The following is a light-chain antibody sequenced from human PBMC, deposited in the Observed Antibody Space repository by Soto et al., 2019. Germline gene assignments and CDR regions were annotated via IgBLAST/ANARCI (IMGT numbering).Light chain of an antibody. CDR1: QDIGNY. V-gene: IGKV1-33*01. J-gene: IGKJ5*01. CDR2: DAS. CDR3: QQYYNVPIT. Sequence: IQMTHSPSSLSASVGDRVTITCQASQDIGNYLNWYQQRPGKAPKLLILDASSLDTGVPSRFSGSGSGTDFTFTISSLQSEDIATYYCQQYYNVPITFGQGTRLEIK.